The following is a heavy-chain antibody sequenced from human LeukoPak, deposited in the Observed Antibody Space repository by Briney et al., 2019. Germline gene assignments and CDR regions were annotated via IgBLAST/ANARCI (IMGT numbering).Heavy chain of an antibody. D-gene: IGHD3-22*01. J-gene: IGHJ4*02. V-gene: IGHV3-21*01. CDR1: GFTFSSYE. Sequence: PGGSLRLSCAAPGFTFSSYEMNWVRQAPGKGLEWVSSISSSSSYIYYADSVKGRFTISRDNAKNSLYLQTNSLRAEDTAVYYCAREVGYDSSGYYYFDYWGQGTLVTVSS. CDR2: ISSSSSYI. CDR3: AREVGYDSSGYYYFDY.